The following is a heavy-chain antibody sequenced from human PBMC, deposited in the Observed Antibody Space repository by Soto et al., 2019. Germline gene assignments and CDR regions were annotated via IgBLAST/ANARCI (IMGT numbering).Heavy chain of an antibody. D-gene: IGHD3-22*01. Sequence: DSGPTLVNPTQTLTLTCSFSGFSLSTSGVGVGWIRQPPGKALEWLVLLYWNEDKRYSPSLESRLTVTKDTSKNQVVLTMTNVDPVDTATYYCAHRDYYHSSGYAPFDSWGQGTPVTVSS. J-gene: IGHJ4*02. CDR2: LYWNEDK. CDR1: GFSLSTSGVG. V-gene: IGHV2-5*01. CDR3: AHRDYYHSSGYAPFDS.